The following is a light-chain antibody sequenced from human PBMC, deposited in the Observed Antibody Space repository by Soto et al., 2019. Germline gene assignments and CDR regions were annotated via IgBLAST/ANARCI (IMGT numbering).Light chain of an antibody. CDR1: SSDVGGHNH. CDR3: CSLTTSHTYV. CDR2: HVT. Sequence: QSVLRQPASVSRTPGQSITISYAVSSSDVGGHNHVSWYQQHPGQAPKLMIYHVTYRPSGVSNRYSGSKSGNSASLTISGLQADDEADYYCCSLTTSHTYVFGSGTKV. J-gene: IGLJ1*01. V-gene: IGLV2-14*03.